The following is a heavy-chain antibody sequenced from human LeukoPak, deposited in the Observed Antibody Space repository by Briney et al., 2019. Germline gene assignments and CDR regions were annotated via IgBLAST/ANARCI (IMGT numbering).Heavy chain of an antibody. CDR3: ARQTPTRSYGMDV. J-gene: IGHJ6*02. CDR1: GGSISSYY. Sequence: SETLSLTCTVSGGSISSYYWSWIRQPPGEGLEWSGYIYYSGSTNYNPSLKSRVTISVDTSKNQFSLKLSSVTAADTAVCYCARQTPTRSYGMDVWGQGTTVTVSS. V-gene: IGHV4-59*08. D-gene: IGHD2-2*01. CDR2: IYYSGST.